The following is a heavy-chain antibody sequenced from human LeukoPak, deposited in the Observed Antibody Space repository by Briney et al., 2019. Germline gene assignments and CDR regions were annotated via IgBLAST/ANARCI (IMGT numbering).Heavy chain of an antibody. CDR2: INTSGST. Sequence: PPETLSLTCTVSGGSLSNYYWSWIRQPAAKGLEWIGRINTSGSTNYNPSLKSQVTMSADTSKNQFSLQLSSVTATDTAVYYCARGRAVAEYWGQGILVAVSS. J-gene: IGHJ4*02. D-gene: IGHD6-19*01. V-gene: IGHV4-4*07. CDR3: ARGRAVAEY. CDR1: GGSLSNYY.